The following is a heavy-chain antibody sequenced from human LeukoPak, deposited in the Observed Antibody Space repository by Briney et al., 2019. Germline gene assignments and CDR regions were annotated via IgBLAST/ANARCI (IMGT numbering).Heavy chain of an antibody. V-gene: IGHV3-74*01. J-gene: IGHJ4*02. CDR3: ARGSLGDGSLLVDY. D-gene: IGHD1-26*01. CDR1: GFTFSRYW. CDR2: INSDGSDI. Sequence: GGSLRLSCAASGFTFSRYWMHWVRQAPGRGLVWVSRINSDGSDISYADSVKGRFTISRDNAKNTVYLQMNSLRAEDTAVYYCARGSLGDGSLLVDYWGQGTLVTVSS.